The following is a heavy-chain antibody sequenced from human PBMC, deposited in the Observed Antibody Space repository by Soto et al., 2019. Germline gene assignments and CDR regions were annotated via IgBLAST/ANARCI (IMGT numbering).Heavy chain of an antibody. CDR1: GFTFSSYS. CDR2: MFGGGST. CDR3: ARAHTEYYFDY. D-gene: IGHD3-10*01. V-gene: IGHV3-66*01. Sequence: EVQLVESGGGLVQPGGSLRLSCAASGFTFSSYSMNWVRQAPGKGLEWVSVMFGGGSTNYADSVRGRFTISRDNSKNTVYLQMNGLRDEDTAVYYCARAHTEYYFDYWGQGTLVTVSS. J-gene: IGHJ4*02.